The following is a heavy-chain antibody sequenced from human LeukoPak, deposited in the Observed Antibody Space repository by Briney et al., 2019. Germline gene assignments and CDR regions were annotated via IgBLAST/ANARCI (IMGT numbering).Heavy chain of an antibody. Sequence: NPGGSLRLSCAGSGFTFSHAWMSWDREVPGKGLEWVGRIRSKTGGGTIDYAAPVQGRFTISRDDSKSTLYLQMNNLQTEDTAVYYCTTGRLVATSLVDYWGQGTLVTVSS. CDR3: TTGRLVATSLVDY. CDR1: GFTFSHAW. J-gene: IGHJ4*02. V-gene: IGHV3-15*01. CDR2: IRSKTGGGTI. D-gene: IGHD5-12*01.